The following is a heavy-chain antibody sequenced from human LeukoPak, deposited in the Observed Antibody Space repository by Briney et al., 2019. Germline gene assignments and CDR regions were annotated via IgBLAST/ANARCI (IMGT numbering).Heavy chain of an antibody. CDR1: GGSFSGYY. Sequence: PSETLSLTCAVYGGSFSGYYWSWIRQPPGKGLEWIGEINHSGSTNYNPSLKSRVTISVDTSKNQFSLKLSSVTAADTAEYYCARGVKYSSSSLNYWGQGTLVTVSS. J-gene: IGHJ4*02. CDR3: ARGVKYSSSSLNY. V-gene: IGHV4-34*01. CDR2: INHSGST. D-gene: IGHD6-6*01.